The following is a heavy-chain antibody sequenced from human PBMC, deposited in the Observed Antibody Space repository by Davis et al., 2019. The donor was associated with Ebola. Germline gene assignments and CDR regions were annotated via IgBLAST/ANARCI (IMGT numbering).Heavy chain of an antibody. CDR3: ARGGGYGGYGMDV. D-gene: IGHD6-25*01. CDR2: INHSGRT. V-gene: IGHV4-34*01. CDR1: GVSFSGYY. J-gene: IGHJ6*02. Sequence: MPSETLSLTCAVYGVSFSGYYWNWICQPPGKGLEWIGEINHSGRTNYNPSLKSRVTMSVEASKNQFSLRVRSVTAADTAGYYCARGGGYGGYGMDVWGQGTTVTVSS.